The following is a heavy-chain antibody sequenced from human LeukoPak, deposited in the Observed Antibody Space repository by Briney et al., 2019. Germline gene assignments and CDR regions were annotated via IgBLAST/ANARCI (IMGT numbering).Heavy chain of an antibody. V-gene: IGHV3-64*01. Sequence: GGSLRLSCVASGFTFSSYAMHWVRQAPGKGLEYVSAISSNGGSTYYANSVKGRFTISRDNSKNTLYLQMGRLRAEDMAVYYCARSDHLSIAAAGIFDYWGQGTLVTVSS. CDR1: GFTFSSYA. CDR2: ISSNGGST. J-gene: IGHJ4*02. CDR3: ARSDHLSIAAAGIFDY. D-gene: IGHD6-13*01.